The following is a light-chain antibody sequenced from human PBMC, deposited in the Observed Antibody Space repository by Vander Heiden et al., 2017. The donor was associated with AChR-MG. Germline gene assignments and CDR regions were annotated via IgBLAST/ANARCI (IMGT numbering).Light chain of an antibody. CDR3: SSFTASSTYV. CDR2: DVS. Sequence: QSALTQPASVSGSPGQSISFSCTGTSSDVGAYDSVSWCQQHPGKAPKLMIYDVSKRPSGVSDRFSGSKSGNTASLTISGLQAEDEADDDCSSFTASSTYVCGTGTKV. J-gene: IGLJ1*01. CDR1: SSDVGAYDS. V-gene: IGLV2-14*01.